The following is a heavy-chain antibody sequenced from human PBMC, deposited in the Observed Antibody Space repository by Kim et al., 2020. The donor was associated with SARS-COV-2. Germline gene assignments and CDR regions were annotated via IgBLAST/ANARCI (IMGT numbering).Heavy chain of an antibody. Sequence: YQPPLTSRVTISVDTSKNQCSLTLSAVTAADTGVYYCARLAVAGTTFVDCWGQGTLVTVSS. V-gene: IGHV4-39*01. CDR3: ARLAVAGTTFVDC. D-gene: IGHD6-19*01. J-gene: IGHJ4*02.